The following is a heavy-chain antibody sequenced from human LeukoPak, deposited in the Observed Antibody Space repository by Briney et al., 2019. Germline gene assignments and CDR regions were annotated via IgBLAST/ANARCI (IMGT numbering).Heavy chain of an antibody. CDR3: ARQYYDFWSGYYTPRDYYYYMDV. V-gene: IGHV4-61*02. CDR1: GGSISSGSYY. CDR2: IYTSGST. Sequence: PSETLSLTCTVSGGSISSGSYYWSWIRQPAGKGLEWIGRIYTSGSTNYNPSLKSRVTISVDTSKNQFSLKLSSVTAADTAVYYCARQYYDFWSGYYTPRDYYYYMDVWGKGTTVTVSS. D-gene: IGHD3-3*01. J-gene: IGHJ6*03.